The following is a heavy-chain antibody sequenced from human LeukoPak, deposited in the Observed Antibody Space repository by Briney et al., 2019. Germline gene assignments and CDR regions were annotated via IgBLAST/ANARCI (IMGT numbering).Heavy chain of an antibody. CDR1: GYTFTSCG. CDR2: ISAYNGNT. CDR3: ARGPGWMITCGGVIATGGFDY. V-gene: IGHV1-18*01. Sequence: ASVKVSCKASGYTFTSCGISWVRQAPGQGLAWMGWISAYNGNTNYAQKLQGRVTMTTDTSTSTAYMELRSLRSDDTAVYYCARGPGWMITCGGVIATGGFDYWGQGTLVTVSS. D-gene: IGHD3-16*02. J-gene: IGHJ4*02.